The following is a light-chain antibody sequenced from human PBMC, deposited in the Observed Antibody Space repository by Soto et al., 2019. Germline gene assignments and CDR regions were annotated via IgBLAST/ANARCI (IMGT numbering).Light chain of an antibody. Sequence: QSVLTQPPSASGTPGQTVTISCSGSSSNIGNNAVNWYQQVPGTAPKLLISSNNQRPSGVPDRFSGSKSGTSVFLAISGLQSEDEADYYCAAWDDSLRGPVFGGGTKLTVL. V-gene: IGLV1-44*01. CDR2: SNN. CDR1: SSNIGNNA. J-gene: IGLJ2*01. CDR3: AAWDDSLRGPV.